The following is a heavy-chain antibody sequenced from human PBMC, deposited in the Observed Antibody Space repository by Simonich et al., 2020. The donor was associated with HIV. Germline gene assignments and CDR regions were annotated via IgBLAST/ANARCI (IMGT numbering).Heavy chain of an antibody. CDR1: GYTFTSYY. D-gene: IGHD3-10*01. V-gene: IGHV1-46*03. CDR3: ARTSGAYYGSGSYYKADTYCFDY. CDR2: INPSGGST. J-gene: IGHJ4*02. Sequence: QVQLVQSGAEVKKPGASVKVSCKASGYTFTSYYMHWVRQARGQGLEWMGIINPSGGSTSYAQKLRGRVTMPRDPSTRTVNMELSSLRSEYSAVYYCARTSGAYYGSGSYYKADTYCFDYWGQGTLVTVSS.